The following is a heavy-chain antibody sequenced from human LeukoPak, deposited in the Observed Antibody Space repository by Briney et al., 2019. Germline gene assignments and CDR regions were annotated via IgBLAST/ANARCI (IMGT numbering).Heavy chain of an antibody. CDR3: ARAPTPYFTYYMDV. Sequence: GGSLRLSCAASGFIFSGFGMNWVRQALGKGLEWISYIGSSGSAGGNIYYAVSVKGRFTVSRDNAKDSLFLQMNSLQDADTAVYYCARAPTPYFTYYMDVWGKGTTVTVSS. D-gene: IGHD2-21*01. J-gene: IGHJ6*03. CDR2: IGSSGSAGGNI. CDR1: GFIFSGFG. V-gene: IGHV3-48*02.